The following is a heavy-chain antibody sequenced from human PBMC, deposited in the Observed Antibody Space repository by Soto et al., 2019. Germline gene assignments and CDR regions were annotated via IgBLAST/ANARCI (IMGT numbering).Heavy chain of an antibody. CDR2: IGSAGDT. V-gene: IGHV3-13*01. D-gene: IGHD6-19*01. J-gene: IGHJ6*02. CDR1: GFTFSSYD. CDR3: ARGGYASGYYHHAMDL. Sequence: EVQLVESGGGLVQPGGSLRLSCAASGFTFSSYDMHWLRQTPGKGLEWVSAIGSAGDTYYLGSVKGRFTISRDNAKASLYLHLNSLRPGDTAVYFCARGGYASGYYHHAMDLWGQGTTVTVSS.